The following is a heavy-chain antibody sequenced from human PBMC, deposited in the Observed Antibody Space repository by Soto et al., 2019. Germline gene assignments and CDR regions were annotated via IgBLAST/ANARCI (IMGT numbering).Heavy chain of an antibody. CDR1: VGSFSGYY. D-gene: IGHD2-15*01. CDR2: INHSGST. CDR3: ARGGGSYCSGGSCYGMEV. Sequence: PSETLSLTCAVYVGSFSGYYWSLIRQRPGKGLECIWEINHSGSTNYNPSLKSRVTISVYTSKNQFSLKLSSVTAAYPAVYYCARGGGSYCSGGSCYGMEVWGQGTTVTVSS. V-gene: IGHV4-34*01. J-gene: IGHJ6*02.